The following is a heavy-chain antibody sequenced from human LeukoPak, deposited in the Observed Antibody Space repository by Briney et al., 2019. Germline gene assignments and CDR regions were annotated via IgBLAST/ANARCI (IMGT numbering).Heavy chain of an antibody. V-gene: IGHV4-30-2*01. CDR2: IYHSGST. J-gene: IGHJ4*02. D-gene: IGHD5-24*01. CDR3: ARGAATIAFDY. CDR1: GGSISSGGYY. Sequence: SETLSLTCTVSGGSISSGGYYWSWIRQPPGKGLEWIGYIYHSGSTYYNPSLKSRVTISVDRSKNQFSLKLSSVTAADTAVYYCARGAATIAFDYWGQGTLVTVSS.